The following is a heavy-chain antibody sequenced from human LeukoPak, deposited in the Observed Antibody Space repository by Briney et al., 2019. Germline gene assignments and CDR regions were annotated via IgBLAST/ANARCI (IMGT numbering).Heavy chain of an antibody. D-gene: IGHD3-22*01. CDR2: IYPDDSET. CDR1: GYSFTNYW. V-gene: IGHV5-51*01. CDR3: ARPTNYFDTAGYFYYYFDF. J-gene: IGHJ4*02. Sequence: GESLKISCKASGYSFTNYWIGWVRQMPGKGLEWMGMIYPDDSETTYSPSFQGQVTISADKSLSTAYLQWSSLKSSDTAIYYCARPTNYFDTAGYFYYYFDFWGQGTLVSVSS.